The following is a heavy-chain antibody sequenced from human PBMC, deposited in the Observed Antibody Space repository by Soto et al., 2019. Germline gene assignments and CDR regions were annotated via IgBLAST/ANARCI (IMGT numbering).Heavy chain of an antibody. V-gene: IGHV3-23*01. CDR1: GFTFSSYG. Sequence: GGSLRLSCAASGFTFSSYGMTWVRQAPGKGLEWVSFSSATGAGTYYADSVKGRFTISRDNSKNTLYLQMTSLRADDTAVYYCAKDRRAGGNYGFYSDFWGRGALVTVSS. CDR3: AKDRRAGGNYGFYSDF. CDR2: SSATGAGT. J-gene: IGHJ4*02. D-gene: IGHD1-7*01.